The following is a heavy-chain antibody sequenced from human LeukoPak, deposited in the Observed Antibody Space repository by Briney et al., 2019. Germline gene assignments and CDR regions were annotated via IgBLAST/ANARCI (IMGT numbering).Heavy chain of an antibody. J-gene: IGHJ4*02. CDR2: SKSDGSNT. V-gene: IGHV3-74*01. Sequence: PGGSLRLSRAGSGYWMHWVRQAPGKGLVWVSRSKSDGSNTDYADSVKGRFTIFRDNAKNTLYLQMNSLRDEDTAVYYCASNTYHYAGSGFCDYWGPGSQLCVSS. CDR1: GYW. CDR3: ASNTYHYAGSGFCDY. D-gene: IGHD3-22*01.